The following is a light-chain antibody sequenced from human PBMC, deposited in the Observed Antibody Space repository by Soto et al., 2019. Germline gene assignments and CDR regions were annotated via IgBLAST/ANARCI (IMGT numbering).Light chain of an antibody. J-gene: IGKJ4*01. Sequence: EIVLTQSPGTLSLSPGERATLSCRASRSFSSSFLAWYQQKPGQAPRLLIYGASSRATGIPDRFSGSGSGTDFTLTISRLEPEDFAVYYCQQYDSSPLTFGGGTKVEIK. CDR3: QQYDSSPLT. V-gene: IGKV3-20*01. CDR1: RSFSSSF. CDR2: GAS.